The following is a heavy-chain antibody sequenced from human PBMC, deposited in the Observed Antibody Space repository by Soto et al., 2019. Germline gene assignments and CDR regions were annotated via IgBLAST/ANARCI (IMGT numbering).Heavy chain of an antibody. CDR3: AREEGTVTYDY. Sequence: QVHLVQSGAEVRKPGSSVKVSCKASGGTSSTYTISWVRQVPGQGLEWMGRIIAVLGITNYAQSFQGRVTITADKSTSTAYMELSSLRSEDTAVYYCAREEGTVTYDYWGQGTLVTVSS. J-gene: IGHJ4*02. CDR1: GGTSSTYT. D-gene: IGHD4-17*01. CDR2: IIAVLGIT. V-gene: IGHV1-69*08.